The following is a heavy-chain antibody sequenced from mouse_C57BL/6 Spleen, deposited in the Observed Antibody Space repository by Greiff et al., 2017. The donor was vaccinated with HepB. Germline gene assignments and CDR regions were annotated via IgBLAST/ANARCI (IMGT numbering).Heavy chain of an antibody. D-gene: IGHD2-12*01. Sequence: QVQLQQPGAELVKPGASVKLSCKASGYTFTSYWMHWVKQRPGQGLEWIGMIHPNSGSTNYNEKFKSKATLTVDKSSNTAYMQLSSLTSEDSAVYYGARGAYYSSMDYWGQGTSVTVSS. J-gene: IGHJ4*01. CDR2: IHPNSGST. V-gene: IGHV1-64*01. CDR1: GYTFTSYW. CDR3: ARGAYYSSMDY.